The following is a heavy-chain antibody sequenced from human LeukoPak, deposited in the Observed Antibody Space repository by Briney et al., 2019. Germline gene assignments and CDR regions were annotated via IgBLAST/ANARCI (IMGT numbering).Heavy chain of an antibody. D-gene: IGHD3-10*01. CDR2: IIPIFGTA. J-gene: IGHJ4*02. Sequence: DGACKASERTFRSYSSSWVRQSPGKGLEWMGGIIPIFGTANYAQKFQGRVTITADKSTSTAYMELSSLRSEDTAVYYCARVGYDGSGSYYNPWYFEYGGQGTLVSVFS. V-gene: IGHV1-69*06. CDR1: ERTFRSYS. CDR3: ARVGYDGSGSYYNPWYFEY.